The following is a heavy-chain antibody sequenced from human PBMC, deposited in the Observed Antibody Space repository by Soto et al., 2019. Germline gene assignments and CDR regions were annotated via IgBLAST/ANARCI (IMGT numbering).Heavy chain of an antibody. J-gene: IGHJ4*02. CDR3: ARDLGIAAAGRAAFDY. CDR2: IIPIFGTA. CDR1: GGTFSSYA. D-gene: IGHD6-13*01. V-gene: IGHV1-69*13. Sequence: SVKVSCKASGGTFSSYAISWVRQAPGQGLEWMGGIIPIFGTANYAQKFQGRVTITADESTSTAYMELSSLRSEDTAVYYCARDLGIAAAGRAAFDYWGQGTLVTVSS.